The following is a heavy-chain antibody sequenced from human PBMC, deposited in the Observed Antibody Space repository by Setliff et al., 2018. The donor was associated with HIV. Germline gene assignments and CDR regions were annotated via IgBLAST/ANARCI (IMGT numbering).Heavy chain of an antibody. J-gene: IGHJ6*03. CDR1: GYTCNSYA. CDR2: INTGNGNT. D-gene: IGHD3-16*01. V-gene: IGHV1-3*04. Sequence: GASVKVSCKASGYTCNSYAMHWVRQAPGQRPEWMGWINTGNGNTRHSQKFHGRVTITADESTSTAYMELSSLRSEDTAVYYCARDRFGDPYYYYYMDVWGKGTTVTVSS. CDR3: ARDRFGDPYYYYYMDV.